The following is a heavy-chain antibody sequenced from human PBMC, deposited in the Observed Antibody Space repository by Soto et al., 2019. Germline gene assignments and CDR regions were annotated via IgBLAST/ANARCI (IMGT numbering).Heavy chain of an antibody. Sequence: GGSLRLSCAASGFTFTTYAIRWVRQAPGKGLEWLSAITGSGSNTYYADSVKGRFTISRDNSKNTLSLQMNSLRAEDTAVYYCAKLGSSSWSPHYYFDYWGQGTLVTVSS. D-gene: IGHD2-2*01. CDR1: GFTFTTYA. CDR2: ITGSGSNT. J-gene: IGHJ4*02. CDR3: AKLGSSSWSPHYYFDY. V-gene: IGHV3-23*01.